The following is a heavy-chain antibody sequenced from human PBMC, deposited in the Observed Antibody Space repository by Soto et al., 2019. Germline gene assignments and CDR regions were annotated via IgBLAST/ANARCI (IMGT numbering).Heavy chain of an antibody. V-gene: IGHV4-31*03. D-gene: IGHD6-19*01. Sequence: SETLSLTCTVSGGSISSGGYYWSWIRQHPGKGLEWIGYIYYSGSTYYNPSLKSRVTISVDTSKNQFSLKLSSVTAADTAVYYCARSTVGGSGWPWDAFDIWGQGTMVTVSS. J-gene: IGHJ3*02. CDR2: IYYSGST. CDR1: GGSISSGGYY. CDR3: ARSTVGGSGWPWDAFDI.